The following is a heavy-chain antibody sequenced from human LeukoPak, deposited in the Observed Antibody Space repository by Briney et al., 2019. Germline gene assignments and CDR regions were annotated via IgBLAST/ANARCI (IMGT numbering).Heavy chain of an antibody. V-gene: IGHV1-8*01. CDR3: ARAMDSSGFYPSWY. J-gene: IGHJ4*02. D-gene: IGHD3-22*01. Sequence: ASVKVSCKTSGYTFTSYDINWVRQATGQGLEWMGWMNPNSGNTGYAQKFQGRVTMTRNTSLSTAYIELSSLRSVDTGMYYCARAMDSSGFYPSWYWGQGTLVTVSS. CDR2: MNPNSGNT. CDR1: GYTFTSYD.